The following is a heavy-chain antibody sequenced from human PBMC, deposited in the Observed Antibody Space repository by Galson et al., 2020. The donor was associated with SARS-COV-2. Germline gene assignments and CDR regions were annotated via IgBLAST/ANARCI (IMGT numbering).Heavy chain of an antibody. D-gene: IGHD3-22*01. CDR2: ISYDGSNE. Sequence: GESLKISCAASGFKFSGYAMHWIRQAPGKGLDWVAVISYDGSNEYYADSVKGRFTISRDSSRNTLYLQMTSLRGEDTAVYHCARALSGYTYGMDVWGQGTTVTVSS. CDR3: ARALSGYTYGMDV. CDR1: GFKFSGYA. J-gene: IGHJ6*02. V-gene: IGHV3-30*04.